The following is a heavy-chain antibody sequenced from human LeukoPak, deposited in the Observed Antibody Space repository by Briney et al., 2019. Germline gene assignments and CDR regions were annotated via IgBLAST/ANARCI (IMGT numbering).Heavy chain of an antibody. CDR1: GFTFSSYG. Sequence: GGSLRLSCAASGFTFSSYGMHWVRQAPGKGLEWVAVISYDGSNKYYADSVKGRFTISRDNSKNTLYLQMNSLRAKDTAVYYCAKATQRDGYNYFDYWGQGTLVTVSS. CDR3: AKATQRDGYNYFDY. CDR2: ISYDGSNK. D-gene: IGHD5-24*01. V-gene: IGHV3-30*18. J-gene: IGHJ4*02.